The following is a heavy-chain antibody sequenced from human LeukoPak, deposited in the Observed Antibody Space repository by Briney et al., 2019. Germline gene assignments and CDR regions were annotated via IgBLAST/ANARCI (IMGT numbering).Heavy chain of an antibody. D-gene: IGHD3-10*01. J-gene: IGHJ4*02. V-gene: IGHV1-2*02. CDR1: GYTFTGYF. CDR3: ARAHYYGSGLSSYFDY. CDR2: INPNSGGT. Sequence: ASVKVSCKASGYTFTGYFIHWVRQAPGQGLEWMGWINPNSGGTSYLQSFQGRVTMTRDTSISTAYMDLSRLRSDDTAVYYCARAHYYGSGLSSYFDYWGQGTLVTVSS.